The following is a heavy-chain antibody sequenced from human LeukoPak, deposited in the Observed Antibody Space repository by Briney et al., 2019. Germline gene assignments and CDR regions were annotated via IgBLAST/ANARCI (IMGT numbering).Heavy chain of an antibody. CDR3: AHIRSGRGFAYAFYI. CDR1: GFSISTRGVG. V-gene: IGHV2-5*02. J-gene: IGHJ3*02. CDR2: IYWDDDK. D-gene: IGHD6-25*01. Sequence: GPTLINPTMALTPTCTFAGFSISTRGVGLGWIRQTPVKAMVRLELIYWDDDKRYSPSLKSRPTISTDTSKNQVVLTMTNMDPVDTATYYCAHIRSGRGFAYAFYIWGQGRMVTVSS.